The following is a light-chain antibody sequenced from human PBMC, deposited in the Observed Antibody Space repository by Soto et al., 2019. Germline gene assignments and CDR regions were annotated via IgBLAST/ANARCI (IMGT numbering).Light chain of an antibody. Sequence: EIVLTQSPGPLSLSPGERATLSCRASQSVSSSYLAWYQQKPGQAPRLLIYGASGRATGIPDRFGGSGSGTDFTLTITRLEPEDFAVYYCQQYGSSPGITFGQGTRLEIK. CDR3: QQYGSSPGIT. J-gene: IGKJ5*01. V-gene: IGKV3-20*01. CDR2: GAS. CDR1: QSVSSSY.